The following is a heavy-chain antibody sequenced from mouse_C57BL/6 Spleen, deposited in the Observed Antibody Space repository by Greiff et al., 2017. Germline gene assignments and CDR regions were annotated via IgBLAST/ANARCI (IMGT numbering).Heavy chain of an antibody. CDR3: AREANWDGDY. CDR2: IDPHSGGT. V-gene: IGHV1-72*01. Sequence: QVQLQPPGAELVKPGASVKLSCKASGYTFTSYWMHWVKQRPGRGLEWIGRIDPHSGGTKYNEKFKSKATLTVDKPSSTAYMQLSSLTSEDSSVYYCAREANWDGDYWGQGTTLTVSS. D-gene: IGHD4-1*01. CDR1: GYTFTSYW. J-gene: IGHJ2*01.